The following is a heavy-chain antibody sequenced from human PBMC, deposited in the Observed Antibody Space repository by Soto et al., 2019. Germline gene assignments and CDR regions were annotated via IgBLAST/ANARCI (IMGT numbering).Heavy chain of an antibody. J-gene: IGHJ4*02. CDR2: INSDGSST. V-gene: IGHV3-74*01. D-gene: IGHD6-19*01. CDR1: GFTFSSYW. CDR3: ARRVAGTSGFDY. Sequence: PGGSLRLSCAASGFTFSSYWMHWVRQAPGKGLVWVSRINSDGSSTSYADSVKGRFTISRDNAKNTLYLQMNSLRAEDTAVYYCARRVAGTSGFDYWGQGTLVTVPQ.